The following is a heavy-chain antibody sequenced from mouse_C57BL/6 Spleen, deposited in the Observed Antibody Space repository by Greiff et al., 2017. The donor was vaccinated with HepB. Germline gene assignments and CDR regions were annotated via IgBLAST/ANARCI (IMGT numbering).Heavy chain of an antibody. D-gene: IGHD1-1*01. CDR1: GYTFTSYG. V-gene: IGHV1-81*01. CDR2: IYPRSGNT. CDR3: AREGRGSSTYYYAMDY. J-gene: IGHJ4*01. Sequence: QVQLQQSGAELARPGASVKLSCKASGYTFTSYGISWVKQRTGQGLEWIGEIYPRSGNTYYNEKFKGKATLTADKSSSTAYMELRSLTSEDSAVYFCAREGRGSSTYYYAMDYWGQGTSVTVS.